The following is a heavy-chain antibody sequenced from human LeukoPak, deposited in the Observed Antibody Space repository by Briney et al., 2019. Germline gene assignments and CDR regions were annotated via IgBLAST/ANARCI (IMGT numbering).Heavy chain of an antibody. V-gene: IGHV3-30*18. J-gene: IGHJ6*02. D-gene: IGHD3-16*01. Sequence: PGGSLRLSCAASGFIFSKCGMHWVRQAPGKGLEWVAVISYDGSNKNYADSVKGRFIISRDNSENTLYLQMNSLRVEDTAVYYCAKGRGAYYYYAMDVWGQGTTVTVSS. CDR3: AKGRGAYYYYAMDV. CDR1: GFIFSKCG. CDR2: ISYDGSNK.